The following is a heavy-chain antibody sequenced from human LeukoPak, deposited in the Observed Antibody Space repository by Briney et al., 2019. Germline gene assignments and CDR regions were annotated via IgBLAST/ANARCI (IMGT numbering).Heavy chain of an antibody. CDR2: ISGSGDNT. J-gene: IGHJ4*02. V-gene: IGHV3-23*01. D-gene: IGHD3-16*02. CDR3: TKDHSEYVWGSYRRDDY. Sequence: GGSLRLSCAASGFTVNSYAMSWVRQGPGKGLEWVSTISGSGDNTYYADSVRDRFTISRDNSKNTLYLQMDSLRAEDTAIYYCTKDHSEYVWGSYRRDDYWGQGTLVTVSS. CDR1: GFTVNSYA.